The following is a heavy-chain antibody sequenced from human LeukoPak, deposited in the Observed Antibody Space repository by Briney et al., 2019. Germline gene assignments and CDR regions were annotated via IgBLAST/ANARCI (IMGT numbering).Heavy chain of an antibody. J-gene: IGHJ4*02. CDR1: GFTFSDYY. CDR3: VRVNLPYDSSGCYHTVPYYFDY. CDR2: ISSSGSTI. V-gene: IGHV3-11*01. D-gene: IGHD3-22*01. Sequence: GGSLRLSCAASGFTFSDYYMSWIRQAPGKGLEWVSYISSSGSTIYYADSVKGRFTISRDNAKNSLYLQMNSLRAEDTAVYYCVRVNLPYDSSGCYHTVPYYFDYWGQGTLVTVSS.